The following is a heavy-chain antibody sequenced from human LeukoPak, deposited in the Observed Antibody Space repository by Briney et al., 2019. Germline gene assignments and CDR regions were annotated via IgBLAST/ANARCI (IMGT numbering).Heavy chain of an antibody. CDR2: ISFDGSKK. CDR3: ARVVRH. V-gene: IGHV3-30*03. Sequence: GGSLRLSWAASGFTFNHYVMHWVRQAPGKGLEWVAVISFDGSKKYSEDSVKGRFTISRDNSKNTLYLQMNSLRAEDTAVYYCARVVRHWGQGTLVTVSS. CDR1: GFTFNHYV. J-gene: IGHJ4*02.